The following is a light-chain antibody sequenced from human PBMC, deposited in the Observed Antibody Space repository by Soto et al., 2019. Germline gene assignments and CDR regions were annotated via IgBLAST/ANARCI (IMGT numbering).Light chain of an antibody. CDR2: GAS. CDR3: QQYGSSPYT. Sequence: EIVLTQSPGTLSLSPGDRGILSCRASQSVTNSSLAWYQQKPGQAPRLLLYGASNRATGIPDRFSGSGSGTDFALTINSLEREDFAVYSCQQYGSSPYTFGQGTKLEIK. J-gene: IGKJ2*01. V-gene: IGKV3-20*01. CDR1: QSVTNSS.